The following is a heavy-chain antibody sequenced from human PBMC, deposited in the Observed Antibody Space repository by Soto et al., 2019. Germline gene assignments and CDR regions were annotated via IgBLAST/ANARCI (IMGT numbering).Heavy chain of an antibody. Sequence: QVQLVQSGAEVKKPGSSVKVSCKASGGTFSSYTVSWVRQAPGQGLEWMGRIVPILGVPNYAQRFEGRVTITANKGTNSAYVALSRLRSEDTAVYYCARDRYAYGSGSTIDYWGQRTLVTV. D-gene: IGHD3-10*01. V-gene: IGHV1-69*08. J-gene: IGHJ4*02. CDR3: ARDRYAYGSGSTIDY. CDR2: IVPILGVP. CDR1: GGTFSSYT.